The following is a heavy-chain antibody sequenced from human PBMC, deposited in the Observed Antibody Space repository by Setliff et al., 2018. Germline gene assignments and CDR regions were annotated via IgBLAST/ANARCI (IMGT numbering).Heavy chain of an antibody. CDR3: ARPLPTGYYDSSGYFDY. D-gene: IGHD3-22*01. J-gene: IGHJ4*02. CDR2: ISAYNGNT. Sequence: ASVKVSCKASGYTFTSYGISWVRQAPGQGLEWMGWISAYNGNTNYAQKLQGRVTMTTYTSTSTAHMELRSLRSDDTAVYYCARPLPTGYYDSSGYFDYWGQGTLVTVS. CDR1: GYTFTSYG. V-gene: IGHV1-18*01.